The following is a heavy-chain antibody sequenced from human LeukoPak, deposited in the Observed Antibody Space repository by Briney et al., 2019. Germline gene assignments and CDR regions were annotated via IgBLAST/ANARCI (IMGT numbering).Heavy chain of an antibody. V-gene: IGHV3-43D*03. CDR2: ISWDGGST. D-gene: IGHD2-2*01. Sequence: GGSLRLSCAASGFTFDDYAMHWVRQAPGKGLEWVSLISWDGGSTYYADSVKGRFTISRDNSKNSLYLQMNSLTAEDTALYYCAKDGTIDCSSTSCYGPLDYWGQGTLVTVSS. J-gene: IGHJ4*02. CDR3: AKDGTIDCSSTSCYGPLDY. CDR1: GFTFDDYA.